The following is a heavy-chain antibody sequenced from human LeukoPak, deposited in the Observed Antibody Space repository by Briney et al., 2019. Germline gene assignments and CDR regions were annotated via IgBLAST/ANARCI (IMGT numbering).Heavy chain of an antibody. CDR2: VNSDGSST. J-gene: IGHJ4*02. CDR3: VRDKVGYGSGVIDY. Sequence: PGGSLRLSCAASGFTFSSYWMHWVRQAPGKGLVWVSRVNSDGSSTSYADSVKGRFTISRDNAKNSLFLQMSSLRVEDTAVYYCVRDKVGYGSGVIDYWGQGTLVTVSS. CDR1: GFTFSSYW. D-gene: IGHD3-10*01. V-gene: IGHV3-74*01.